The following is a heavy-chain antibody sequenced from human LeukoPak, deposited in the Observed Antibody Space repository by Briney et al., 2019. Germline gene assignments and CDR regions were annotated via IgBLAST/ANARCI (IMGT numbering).Heavy chain of an antibody. V-gene: IGHV3-7*04. CDR2: INEDGSEK. CDR1: GFTFSSYW. CDR3: ARGTIAVPGTGY. Sequence: PGGSLRLSCAASGFTFSSYWMSWARQAPGKGLEWVANINEDGSEKHYVDSVKGRFTISRDNAKNSLYLQMNSLRAEDTAVYYCARGTIAVPGTGYWGQGTLVTVSS. J-gene: IGHJ4*02. D-gene: IGHD6-19*01.